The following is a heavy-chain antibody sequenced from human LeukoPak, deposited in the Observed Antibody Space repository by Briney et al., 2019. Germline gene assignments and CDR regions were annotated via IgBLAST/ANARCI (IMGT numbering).Heavy chain of an antibody. CDR2: SYHTGVT. V-gene: IGHV4-59*01. J-gene: IGHJ4*02. D-gene: IGHD3-16*01. Sequence: SETLSLTCTVSGASISAYYWSWIRQPPGKGLEWIGYSYHTGVTDYNPSLNSRVTISVDTSKRQFSLNLRSLTAADTAVYYCASTFSYGYFNFWGQGTLVTVSS. CDR3: ASTFSYGYFNF. CDR1: GASISAYY.